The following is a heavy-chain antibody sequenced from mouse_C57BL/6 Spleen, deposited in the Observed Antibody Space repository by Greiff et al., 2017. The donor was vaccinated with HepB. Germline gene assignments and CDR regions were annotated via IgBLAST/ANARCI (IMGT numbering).Heavy chain of an antibody. Sequence: QVQLKQSGAELVKPGASVKLSCTASGYTFTEYTIHWVKQRSGQGLEWVGWFYPGSGSIKYNEKFKDKATLTADKSSSTVYMELSRLTSEDSAVYFCARHEGRRDYFDYWGQGTTLTVSS. CDR1: GYTFTEYT. CDR3: ARHEGRRDYFDY. CDR2: FYPGSGSI. V-gene: IGHV1-62-2*01. J-gene: IGHJ2*01.